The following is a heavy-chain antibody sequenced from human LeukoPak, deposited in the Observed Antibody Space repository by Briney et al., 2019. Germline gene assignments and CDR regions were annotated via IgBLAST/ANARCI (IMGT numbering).Heavy chain of an antibody. J-gene: IGHJ4*02. CDR1: GYESTGYTFPKYG. V-gene: IGHV1-18*01. CDR2: ISVRNGHT. D-gene: IGHD4-23*01. CDR3: ARLKFGVNSSDK. Sequence: ASVKVSCKVSGYESTGYTFPKYGINWIRQAPGQVLEWMGWISVRNGHTNYAQNIQDRVTMTTDTPTRTFYMEVRSLRSDDTAVYYCARLKFGVNSSDKWGQGTLVTVSS.